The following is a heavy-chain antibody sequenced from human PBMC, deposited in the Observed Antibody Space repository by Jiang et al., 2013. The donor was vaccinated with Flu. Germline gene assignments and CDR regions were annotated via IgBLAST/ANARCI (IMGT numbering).Heavy chain of an antibody. CDR3: ARGKIYSSGWYFNWFDP. J-gene: IGHJ5*02. V-gene: IGHV6-1*01. D-gene: IGHD6-19*01. Sequence: SQTLSLTCAISGDSVSSNSAAWNWIRQSPSRGLEWLGRTYYRSKWYNDYAVSVKSRITINPDTSKNQFSLQLNSVTPEDTAVYYCARGKIYSSGWYFNWFDPWGQGTLVTVSS. CDR1: GDSVSSNSAA. CDR2: TYYRSKWYN.